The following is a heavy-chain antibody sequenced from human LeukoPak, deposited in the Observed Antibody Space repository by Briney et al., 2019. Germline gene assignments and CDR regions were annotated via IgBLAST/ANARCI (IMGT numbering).Heavy chain of an antibody. J-gene: IGHJ6*02. Sequence: SETLSLTCTVSGGSVSSGSYYWSWIRQPPGRGLEWIGYIYYSGSTNYNPSLKSRVTISVDTSKNQFSLQLNSVTPEDTAMYFCARLEVVVGAPGYYYGMDVWGQGTTVTVSS. D-gene: IGHD2-15*01. CDR3: ARLEVVVGAPGYYYGMDV. CDR1: GGSVSSGSYY. CDR2: IYYSGST. V-gene: IGHV4-61*01.